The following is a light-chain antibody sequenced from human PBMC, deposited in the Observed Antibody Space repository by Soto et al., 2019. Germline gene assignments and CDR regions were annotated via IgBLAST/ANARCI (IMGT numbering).Light chain of an antibody. J-gene: IGKJ4*01. V-gene: IGKV1-33*01. CDR1: QDISNS. CDR2: YAS. CDR3: QQYDNLPALT. Sequence: DIQMTQSPSSLSASVGDRVTITCQASQDISNSLNWYQQKTGKPATLLIDYASNLETAGTSRLCGSGSATDFTTTISSLQPEDIATYYCQQYDNLPALTFGGGTKVDIK.